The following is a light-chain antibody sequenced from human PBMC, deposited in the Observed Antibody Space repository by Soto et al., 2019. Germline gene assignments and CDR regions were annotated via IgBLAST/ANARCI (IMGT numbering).Light chain of an antibody. J-gene: IGKJ3*01. V-gene: IGKV3-11*01. CDR2: DAS. CDR1: QSVSSY. Sequence: EIVLTQSPATLSLSPGERATLSCRASQSVSSYLAWYQQKPGQAPRLLIYDASNRATGIPARFSGSGSGTDFTLTISSLEPEDFAVYYCQQRYIWRVVTFGPGTKVDV. CDR3: QQRYIWRVVT.